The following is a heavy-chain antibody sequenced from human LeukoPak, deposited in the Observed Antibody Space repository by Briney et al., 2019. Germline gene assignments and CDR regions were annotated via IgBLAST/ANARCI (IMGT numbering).Heavy chain of an antibody. CDR2: MNPNSGNT. J-gene: IGHJ4*02. Sequence: ASVKVSCKASGYTFTSYDINWVRQATGQGLEWMGWMNPNSGNTGYAQKFQGRVTITRNTSISTAYMELSSLRSEDTAVYHCARVMRGGYFFGYWGQGTLVTVSS. D-gene: IGHD2-21*01. CDR3: ARVMRGGYFFGY. V-gene: IGHV1-8*03. CDR1: GYTFTSYD.